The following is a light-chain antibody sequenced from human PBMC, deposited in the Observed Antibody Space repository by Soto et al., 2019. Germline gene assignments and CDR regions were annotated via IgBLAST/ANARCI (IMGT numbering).Light chain of an antibody. J-gene: IGLJ1*01. CDR1: SSDVGGYNY. Sequence: QSVLTQPASVSGSPGQSITISCTGTSSDVGGYNYVSWYQQHPGKAPKLMIYDVSNRPSGVSNRFSGSKSGNTASLTISGLQAEDEADYYCSSDTSSSSYVFGTGT. CDR3: SSDTSSSSYV. CDR2: DVS. V-gene: IGLV2-14*01.